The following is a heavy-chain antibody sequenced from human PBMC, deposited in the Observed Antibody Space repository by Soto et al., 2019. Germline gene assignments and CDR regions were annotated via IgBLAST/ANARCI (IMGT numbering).Heavy chain of an antibody. J-gene: IGHJ5*02. Sequence: QVQLQESGPGLVKPSETLSLTCTVSGGSITDYSWVWIRQPAGKGLEWIGRIFSSGSTNYNPSLKGRITMSLDTSKNQFSLKLNSATATDTAVYFCARDQVVVVTADNWFDPWGQGSLVTVSS. CDR2: IFSSGST. V-gene: IGHV4-4*07. CDR3: ARDQVVVVTADNWFDP. CDR1: GGSITDYS. D-gene: IGHD2-15*01.